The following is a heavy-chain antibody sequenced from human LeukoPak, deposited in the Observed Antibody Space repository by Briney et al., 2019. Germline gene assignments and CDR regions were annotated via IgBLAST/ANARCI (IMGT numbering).Heavy chain of an antibody. V-gene: IGHV1-58*01. CDR3: AADVGYCSGGSCYHDY. Sequence: ASVKVSCKASGFTFTSSAVQWVRQARGQRLGWIGWIVVGSGNTNYAQKFQERVTITRDMSTRTAYMELSSLRSEDTAVYYCAADVGYCSGGSCYHDYWGQGTLVTVSS. J-gene: IGHJ4*02. CDR1: GFTFTSSA. CDR2: IVVGSGNT. D-gene: IGHD2-15*01.